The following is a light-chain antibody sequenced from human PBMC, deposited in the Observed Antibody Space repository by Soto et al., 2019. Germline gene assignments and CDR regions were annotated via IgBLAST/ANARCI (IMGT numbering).Light chain of an antibody. J-gene: IGKJ2*01. Sequence: AIQLTQSPSSLSASVGDRVTITCRASQGISSALAWYQQKPGEAPKLLIYDASSLESGVPSRFSGSGSGTDFTLTISSLQPEDFATYYCQQFNNYPQTFGQGTKLEI. CDR1: QGISSA. V-gene: IGKV1D-13*01. CDR2: DAS. CDR3: QQFNNYPQT.